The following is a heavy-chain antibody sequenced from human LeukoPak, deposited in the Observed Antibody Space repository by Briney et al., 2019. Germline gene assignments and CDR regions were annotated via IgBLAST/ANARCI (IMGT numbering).Heavy chain of an antibody. V-gene: IGHV3-30*02. CDR1: GFTFSSYG. Sequence: QAGGSLRLSCAASGFTFSSYGMHWVRQAPGKGLEWVAVIWYGGSNKYYAGSVKGRFTISRDNSKNTLYLQMNSLRAEDTAVYYCAKEIDSSSPFDLDVWGKGTTVTVSS. CDR3: AKEIDSSSPFDLDV. CDR2: IWYGGSNK. D-gene: IGHD6-6*01. J-gene: IGHJ6*04.